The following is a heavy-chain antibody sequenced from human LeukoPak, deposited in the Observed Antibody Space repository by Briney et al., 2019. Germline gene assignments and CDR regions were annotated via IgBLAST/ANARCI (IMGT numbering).Heavy chain of an antibody. CDR2: IFHSGYT. Sequence: PSGTLSLTCTVSGYPISSGYFWGWIRQPPGKGLEYIGSIFHSGYTFYDPSLKSRLTLSVDTSKNQFSLRLSSVTAADTAVYYCARETEKQWQYWGQGTMVTVSS. D-gene: IGHD6-19*01. V-gene: IGHV4-38-2*02. CDR1: GYPISSGYF. CDR3: ARETEKQWQY. J-gene: IGHJ3*01.